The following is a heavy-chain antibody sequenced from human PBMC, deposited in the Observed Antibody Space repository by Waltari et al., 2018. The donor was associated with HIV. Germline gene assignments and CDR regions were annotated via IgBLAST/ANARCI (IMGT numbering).Heavy chain of an antibody. D-gene: IGHD6-19*01. V-gene: IGHV3-15*01. CDR3: NTDSSSGWDNCDY. CDR1: GFTFSNAW. Sequence: EVQLVESGGGLVKPGGSLRLSCAASGFTFSNAWMSWVRQAPGKGLEWVGRIQSKTDGGTTDYAAPVKGRFTISRDDSKNTLYLQMNSLKTEDTAVYYCNTDSSSGWDNCDYWGQGTLVTVSS. J-gene: IGHJ4*02. CDR2: IQSKTDGGTT.